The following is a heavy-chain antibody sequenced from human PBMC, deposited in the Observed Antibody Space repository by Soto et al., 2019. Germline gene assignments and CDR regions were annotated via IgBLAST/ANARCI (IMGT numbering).Heavy chain of an antibody. CDR2: IYYSGST. J-gene: IGHJ6*03. D-gene: IGHD6-19*01. V-gene: IGHV4-59*01. CDR1: GGSISSYD. Sequence: SETLSLTCTVSGGSISSYDWSWIRQPPGKGLEWIGYIYYSGSTNYNPSLKSRVTISVDTSKNQFSLKLSSVTAADTAVYYCARGRYSSGWYHGYYYYYMDVWGKGTTVTVSS. CDR3: ARGRYSSGWYHGYYYYYMDV.